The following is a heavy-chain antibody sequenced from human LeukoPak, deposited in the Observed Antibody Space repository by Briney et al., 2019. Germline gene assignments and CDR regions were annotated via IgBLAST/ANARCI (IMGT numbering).Heavy chain of an antibody. J-gene: IGHJ4*02. D-gene: IGHD5-12*01. CDR2: IYYSGST. CDR3: ARGISGYDYSDY. CDR1: GGSISSGGYY. Sequence: PSETPSLTCTVSGGSISSGGYYWSWIRQHPGKGLEWIGYIYYSGSTYYNPSLKSRVTISVDTSKNQFSLKLSSVTAADTAVYYCARGISGYDYSDYWGQGTLVTVSS. V-gene: IGHV4-31*03.